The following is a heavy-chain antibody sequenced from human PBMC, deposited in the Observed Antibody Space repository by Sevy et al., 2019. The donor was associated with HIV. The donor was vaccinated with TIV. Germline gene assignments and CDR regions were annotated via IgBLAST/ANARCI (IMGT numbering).Heavy chain of an antibody. CDR3: ARNRLPWFGDFLNWFDP. Sequence: GGSLRLSCAASGFTFRNFAMGWVRQAPGKGREWVSAISGTGDITYYAESVKGGFTISRDNSKNTLYLQMNSLGVGDTAIYYCARNRLPWFGDFLNWFDPWGQGTLVTVSS. CDR1: GFTFRNFA. CDR2: ISGTGDIT. D-gene: IGHD3-10*01. V-gene: IGHV3-23*01. J-gene: IGHJ5*02.